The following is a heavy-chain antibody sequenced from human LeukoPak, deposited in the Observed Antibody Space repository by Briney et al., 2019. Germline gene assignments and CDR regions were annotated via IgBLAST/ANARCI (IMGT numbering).Heavy chain of an antibody. CDR2: IYYSGST. CDR1: GGSISSSSYY. V-gene: IGHV4-39*07. D-gene: IGHD6-13*01. Sequence: SETLSLTCTVSGGSISSSSYYWGWIRQPPGKGLEWIGSIYYSGSTYYNPSLKSRVTISVDTSKNQFSLKLSSVTAADTAVYYCARGGRIAGSDWFDPWGQGTLVTVSS. CDR3: ARGGRIAGSDWFDP. J-gene: IGHJ5*02.